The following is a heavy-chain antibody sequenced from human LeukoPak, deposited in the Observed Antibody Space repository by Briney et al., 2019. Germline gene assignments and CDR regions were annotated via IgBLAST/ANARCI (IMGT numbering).Heavy chain of an antibody. D-gene: IGHD3-22*01. CDR2: IYYSGST. V-gene: IGHV4-31*03. Sequence: SETLSLTCTVSGGSISRGGYYWSWIRQHPGKGLEWIGYIYYSGSTYYNPSLKSRVTISVDTSKNQFSLKLSSVTAADTAVYYCARGDDSSYDYWGQGTLVSVSS. CDR3: ARGDDSSYDY. CDR1: GGSISRGGYY. J-gene: IGHJ4*02.